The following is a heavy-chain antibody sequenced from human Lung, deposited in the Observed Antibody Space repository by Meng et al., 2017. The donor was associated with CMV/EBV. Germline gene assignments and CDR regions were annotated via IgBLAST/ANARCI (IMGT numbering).Heavy chain of an antibody. CDR3: ARSSSTVFWFDP. CDR1: GYSISSGYY. Sequence: LXCTVSGYSISSGYYWGWIRQPPGKGLEWIGSIYHSGSTYYNSSLKSRVTISVDTSKNQFSLKVSSVTAADTAVYHCARSSSTVFWFDPWGQGTLVTVSS. D-gene: IGHD4-11*01. J-gene: IGHJ5*02. CDR2: IYHSGST. V-gene: IGHV4-38-2*02.